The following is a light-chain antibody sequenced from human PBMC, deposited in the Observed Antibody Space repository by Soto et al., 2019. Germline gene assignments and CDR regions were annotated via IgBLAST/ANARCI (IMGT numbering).Light chain of an antibody. Sequence: LTQSPGTLSLSPGERATLSCRASQSVSSRYFAWYQQKAGLAPRLLIHGTSSRATGIPDRFSGSGYGTDFTLTISRLEPEDFAVYYCQQFDGSLYTFGQGTKLEI. CDR2: GTS. J-gene: IGKJ2*01. CDR3: QQFDGSLYT. CDR1: QSVSSRY. V-gene: IGKV3-20*01.